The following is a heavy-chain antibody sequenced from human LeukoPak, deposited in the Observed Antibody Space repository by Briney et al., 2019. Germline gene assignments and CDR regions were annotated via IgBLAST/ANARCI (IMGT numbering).Heavy chain of an antibody. J-gene: IGHJ4*02. D-gene: IGHD6-13*01. CDR3: ARGAAAAAVYYEY. CDR1: GFTFSSYW. CDR2: INTDGSTT. Sequence: GESLRLSCAASGFTFSSYWMHWVREAPGKGLVWVSRINTDGSTTTCEVCVKGRFTISRDNAKTTLYLQMTSLRAEDTAVYYCARGAAAAAVYYEYWGQGTLVTVSS. V-gene: IGHV3-74*01.